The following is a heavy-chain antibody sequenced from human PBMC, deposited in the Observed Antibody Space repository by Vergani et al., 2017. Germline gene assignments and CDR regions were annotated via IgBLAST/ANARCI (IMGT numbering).Heavy chain of an antibody. Sequence: EVQLVESGGGLVQPGGSLRLSCAASGFTFSSYWMSWVRQAPGKGLEWVANIKQDGSEKYYVDSVKGRFTISRDNAKNSLYLQMNSLRAEDTAVYYCARVMSSIAARSSYYFDYWGQGTLVTVSS. V-gene: IGHV3-7*01. D-gene: IGHD6-6*01. J-gene: IGHJ4*02. CDR2: IKQDGSEK. CDR3: ARVMSSIAARSSYYFDY. CDR1: GFTFSSYW.